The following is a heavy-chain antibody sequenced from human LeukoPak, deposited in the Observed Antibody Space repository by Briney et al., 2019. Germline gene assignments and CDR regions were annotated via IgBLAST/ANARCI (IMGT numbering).Heavy chain of an antibody. D-gene: IGHD3-10*01. Sequence: SETLSLTCAVYGGSFSGYYRSWIRQPPGKGLEWIGEINHSGSTNYNPSLKSRVTISVDTSKNQFSLKLSSVTAADTAVYYCARGYYYGSGRPYYYYYGMDVWGKGTTVTVSS. V-gene: IGHV4-34*01. CDR3: ARGYYYGSGRPYYYYYGMDV. J-gene: IGHJ6*04. CDR1: GGSFSGYY. CDR2: INHSGST.